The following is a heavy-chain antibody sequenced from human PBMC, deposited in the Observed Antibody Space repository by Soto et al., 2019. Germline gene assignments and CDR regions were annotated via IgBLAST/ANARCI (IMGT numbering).Heavy chain of an antibody. CDR3: ARDRTISDYRSSGALGL. CDR1: GFTVSSHY. Sequence: EVQLVESGGGLVQPGGSLRLSCAASGFTVSSHYMSWVRQAPGKGLEWVSVIYSGGSTYYAKSVTGRFIISRDNSTSTVYLQMNSLRAEDTAVYHCARDRTISDYRSSGALGLWGQGTLVSVSS. V-gene: IGHV3-66*01. D-gene: IGHD6-6*01. J-gene: IGHJ4*02. CDR2: IYSGGST.